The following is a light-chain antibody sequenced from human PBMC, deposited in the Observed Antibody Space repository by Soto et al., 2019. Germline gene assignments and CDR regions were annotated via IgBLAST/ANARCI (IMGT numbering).Light chain of an antibody. CDR3: QQYHDLFPWT. V-gene: IGKV1-33*01. J-gene: IGKJ1*01. CDR2: DAS. CDR1: QDISNY. Sequence: DIQMTQSPSSLSASVGDRVTVTCQASQDISNYLNWYQHKAGKAPKLLISDASNLQTGVPSRFSGSGSATEFNFTISSLQPEDIATYYCQQYHDLFPWTFGQGTKVEI.